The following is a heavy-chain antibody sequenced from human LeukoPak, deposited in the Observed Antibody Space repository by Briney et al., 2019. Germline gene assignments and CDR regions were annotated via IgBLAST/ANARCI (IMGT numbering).Heavy chain of an antibody. Sequence: SVKVSCKASGGTFSSYAISWVRQAPGQGLEWKGGIIPIFGTANYAQKFQGRVTITADESTSTAYMELSSLRSEDTAVYYCARRIAAAPLHFDYWGQGTLVTVSS. CDR3: ARRIAAAPLHFDY. D-gene: IGHD6-13*01. CDR2: IIPIFGTA. CDR1: GGTFSSYA. J-gene: IGHJ4*02. V-gene: IGHV1-69*13.